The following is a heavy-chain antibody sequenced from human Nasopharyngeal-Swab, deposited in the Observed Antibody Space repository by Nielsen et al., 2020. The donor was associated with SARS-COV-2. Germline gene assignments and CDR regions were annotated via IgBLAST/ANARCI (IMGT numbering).Heavy chain of an antibody. Sequence: GGSLRLSCAASGFTFSAYRMNWVRQAPGKGLEWVSSINSLSTYIHYVGLVKGRFTISRDNAKSSLYLQMNSLRAEDTAVYYCARERGSSGLDGFDIWGQGTMVTVSP. CDR2: INSLSTYI. CDR1: GFTFSAYR. V-gene: IGHV3-21*01. D-gene: IGHD6-19*01. J-gene: IGHJ3*02. CDR3: ARERGSSGLDGFDI.